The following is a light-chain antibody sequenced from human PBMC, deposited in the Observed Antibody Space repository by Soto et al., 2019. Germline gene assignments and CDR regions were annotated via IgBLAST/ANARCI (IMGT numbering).Light chain of an antibody. J-gene: IGKJ2*01. CDR1: QSISSW. V-gene: IGKV1-5*03. CDR2: KPA. CDR3: HQYNSYPYT. Sequence: DIQMTQSPSTLSASVGDRVTITCRASQSISSWLAWYQQKPGKAPKLLIYKPASIESGFPSRFSGSGSGTEFTLPISGLQADDFATYYCHQYNSYPYTFCQGTKLEIK.